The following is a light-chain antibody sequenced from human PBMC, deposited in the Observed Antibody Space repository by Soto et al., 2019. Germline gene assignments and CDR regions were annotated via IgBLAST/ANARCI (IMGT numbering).Light chain of an antibody. CDR2: GAY. CDR3: QQYVDSPWT. CDR1: QSLTSTY. V-gene: IGKV3-20*01. Sequence: EIVLTQSPGSLSLSPGERVTLSGRASQSLTSTYVAWYQQKLGQAPRLLIFGAYVSATGVPDRFSGSGSGTDFTLTISRLEPEDSAVYFCQQYVDSPWTFGQGTKVEIK. J-gene: IGKJ1*01.